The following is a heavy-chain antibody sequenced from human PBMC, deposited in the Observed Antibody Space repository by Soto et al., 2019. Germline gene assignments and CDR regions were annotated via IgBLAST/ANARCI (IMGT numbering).Heavy chain of an antibody. CDR2: INPNSGGT. D-gene: IGHD3-3*01. V-gene: IGHV1-2*02. CDR1: GYTFTGYH. Sequence: ASVKVSCKASGYTFTGYHMHWVRQAPGQGLEWMGWINPNSGGTNYAQKFQGRVTMTRDTSISTACMELSRLRSDDTAVYYCARSFTIFGVVISFSWFDPWGQGTLVTVSS. J-gene: IGHJ5*02. CDR3: ARSFTIFGVVISFSWFDP.